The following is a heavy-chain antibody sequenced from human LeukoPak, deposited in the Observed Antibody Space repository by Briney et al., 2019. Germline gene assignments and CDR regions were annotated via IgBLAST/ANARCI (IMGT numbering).Heavy chain of an antibody. CDR2: INHSGST. V-gene: IGHV4-34*01. Sequence: PSETLSLTCVVYGGSFSGYYWSWIRQPPGKGLEWIGEINHSGSTNYNPSLKSRVTISVDTSKNQFSLKLSSVTAADTAVYYCARSTRITIFGVEFDYWGQGTLVTVSS. D-gene: IGHD3-3*01. CDR1: GGSFSGYY. CDR3: ARSTRITIFGVEFDY. J-gene: IGHJ4*02.